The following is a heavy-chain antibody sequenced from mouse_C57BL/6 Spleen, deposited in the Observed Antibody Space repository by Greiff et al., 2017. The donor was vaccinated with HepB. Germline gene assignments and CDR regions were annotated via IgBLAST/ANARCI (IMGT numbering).Heavy chain of an antibody. CDR1: GYTFTSYW. V-gene: IGHV1-55*01. CDR2: IYPGSGST. D-gene: IGHD1-1*01. J-gene: IGHJ1*03. Sequence: VQLQQPGAELVKPGASVKMSCKASGYTFTSYWITWVKQRPGQGLEWIGDIYPGSGSTNYNEKFKSKATLTVDTASSTAYMQRSSLTSEDSAVYYCARRNYPLWYFDVWGTGTTVTVSS. CDR3: ARRNYPLWYFDV.